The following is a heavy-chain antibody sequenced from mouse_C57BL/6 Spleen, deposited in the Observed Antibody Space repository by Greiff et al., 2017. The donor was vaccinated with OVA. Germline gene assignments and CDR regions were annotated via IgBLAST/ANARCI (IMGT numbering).Heavy chain of an antibody. D-gene: IGHD2-3*01. V-gene: IGHV1-81*01. CDR1: GYTFTSYG. Sequence: VKLQESGAELARPGASVKLSCKASGYTFTSYGISWVKQRTGQGLEWIGEIYPRSGNTYYNEQFKGKATLTADKSSSTAYMELRSLTSEDSAVYCCAREGYDGYNWNARDYWGQGTSVTVSS. J-gene: IGHJ4*01. CDR2: IYPRSGNT. CDR3: AREGYDGYNWNARDY.